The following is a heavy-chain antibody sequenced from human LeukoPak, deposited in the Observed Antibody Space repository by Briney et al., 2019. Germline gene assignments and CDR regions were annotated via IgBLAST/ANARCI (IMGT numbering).Heavy chain of an antibody. CDR3: ARGERDGDLDS. D-gene: IGHD4-17*01. J-gene: IGHJ4*02. CDR2: INPKIGST. Sequence: ASVKVSCKASGYTFNAYYIYWVRQAPGQGLEWMGWINPKIGSTNSAQKIQGRVTMTRDTSINTTYMELSSLRSDDTAVYYCARGERDGDLDSWGQGTLVTVSS. CDR1: GYTFNAYY. V-gene: IGHV1-2*02.